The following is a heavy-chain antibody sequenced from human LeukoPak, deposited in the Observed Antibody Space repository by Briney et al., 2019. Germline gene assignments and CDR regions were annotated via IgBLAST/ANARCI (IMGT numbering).Heavy chain of an antibody. CDR2: IYHSGST. Sequence: SETLSLTCAVSGYSISSGYYWGWIRQPPGKGLEWVGSIYHSGSTYYNPSLKSRVTISGDTSKNFSLNLRSVTAADTAVYYCARANSDWLNWFDPWGQGTLVTVSS. J-gene: IGHJ5*02. D-gene: IGHD6-19*01. V-gene: IGHV4-38-2*01. CDR3: ARANSDWLNWFDP. CDR1: GYSISSGYY.